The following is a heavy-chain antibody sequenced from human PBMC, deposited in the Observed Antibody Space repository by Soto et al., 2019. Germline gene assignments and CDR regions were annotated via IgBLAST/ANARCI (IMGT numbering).Heavy chain of an antibody. CDR3: ARVLGSGSYLGYYGMDV. J-gene: IGHJ6*02. CDR1: GGSISSGDYY. Sequence: QVQLQESGPGLVKPSQTLSLTCTVSGGSISSGDYYWSWIRQPPGKGLEWIGYIYYSGSTYYNPSLKSRVTISVDTSKNQFSLKLSSVTAADTAVYYCARVLGSGSYLGYYGMDVWGQGTTVTVSS. D-gene: IGHD3-10*01. CDR2: IYYSGST. V-gene: IGHV4-30-4*01.